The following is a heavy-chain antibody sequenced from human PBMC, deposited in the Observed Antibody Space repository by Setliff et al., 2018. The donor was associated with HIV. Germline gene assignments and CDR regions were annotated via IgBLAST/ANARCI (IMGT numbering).Heavy chain of an antibody. CDR3: AREDYYYYHMDV. Sequence: SETLSLTCAVYGGSFSGYYWSWVRQPPGKGLEWIGEINHSGSTNYNPSLKSRVTVSVDTSKNQFSLKVSSVTAADTAVYYCAREDYYYYHMDVWGKGTTVTV. J-gene: IGHJ6*03. V-gene: IGHV4-34*01. CDR1: GGSFSGYY. CDR2: INHSGST.